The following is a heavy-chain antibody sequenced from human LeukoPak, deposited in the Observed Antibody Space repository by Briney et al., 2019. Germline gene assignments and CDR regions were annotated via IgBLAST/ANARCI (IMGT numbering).Heavy chain of an antibody. CDR3: ARSIGGVIVEDAFDI. Sequence: SETLSLTCTVSGGSISSYYWSWIRQPPGKGPEWIGYIYYSGSTNYNPSLKSRVTISVDTSKNQFSLKLSSVTAADTAVYYCARSIGGVIVEDAFDIWGQGTMVTVSS. CDR1: GGSISSYY. J-gene: IGHJ3*02. V-gene: IGHV4-59*01. D-gene: IGHD3-16*02. CDR2: IYYSGST.